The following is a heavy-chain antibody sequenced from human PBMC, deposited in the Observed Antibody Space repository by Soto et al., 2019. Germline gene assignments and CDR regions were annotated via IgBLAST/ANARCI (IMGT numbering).Heavy chain of an antibody. D-gene: IGHD3-22*01. CDR3: AGSFYYDTSGNYYVY. CDR1: GFTFSSYG. CDR2: IWYDGSKK. V-gene: IGHV3-33*01. J-gene: IGHJ4*02. Sequence: GGSLRLSCAASGFTFSSYGMHWVRQAPGKGLEWVAVIWYDGSKKYYADSVKGRFTISRDNSQNTLYLQMNSLRAEDTAIYYCAGSFYYDTSGNYYVYWGQGTLVTVSS.